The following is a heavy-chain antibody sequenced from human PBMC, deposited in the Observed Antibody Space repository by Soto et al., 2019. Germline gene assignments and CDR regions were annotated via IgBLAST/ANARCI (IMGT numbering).Heavy chain of an antibody. CDR1: GFTFSSYS. Sequence: EVQLVESGGSLVKPGGSLRLSCAASGFTFSSYSMNWVRQAPGKGLEWVSSITGSSSYIYYADSVKGRFTISRDNAKNSLYLQMNSLRAEDTAVYYCARDVYYYDSSAYWAYWGQGTLVTVSS. V-gene: IGHV3-21*02. CDR2: ITGSSSYI. D-gene: IGHD3-22*01. J-gene: IGHJ4*02. CDR3: ARDVYYYDSSAYWAY.